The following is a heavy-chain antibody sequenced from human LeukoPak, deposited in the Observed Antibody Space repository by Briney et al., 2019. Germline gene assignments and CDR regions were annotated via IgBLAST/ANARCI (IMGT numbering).Heavy chain of an antibody. D-gene: IGHD3-22*01. J-gene: IGHJ4*02. CDR2: IYSGGST. Sequence: GGSLRLSCAASGFTVSSNYMSWVRQAPGKRLEWVSVIYSGGSTYYADSVKGRFTISRDNSKHTLYLQMNSLRAEDTAVYYCARASYYYDSSGYYYDYWGQGTLVTVSS. V-gene: IGHV3-53*01. CDR1: GFTVSSNY. CDR3: ARASYYYDSSGYYYDY.